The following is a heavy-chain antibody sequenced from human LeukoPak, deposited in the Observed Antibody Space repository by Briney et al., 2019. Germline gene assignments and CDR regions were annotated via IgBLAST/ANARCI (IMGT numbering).Heavy chain of an antibody. CDR1: GYTFIDYN. V-gene: IGHV1-18*04. D-gene: IGHD1-14*01. J-gene: IGHJ4*02. CDR3: AIPRAGKPYFDY. Sequence: GASVKVSCKASGYTFIDYNMHWGRQAPGQGLEWMGWISAYNCNTNYAQKLQGRVTMTTDTSTSTAYMELRSLRSDDTAVYYCAIPRAGKPYFDYWGQGTLVTVSS. CDR2: ISAYNCNT.